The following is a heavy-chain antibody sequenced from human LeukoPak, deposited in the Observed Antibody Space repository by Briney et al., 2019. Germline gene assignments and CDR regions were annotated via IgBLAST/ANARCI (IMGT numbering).Heavy chain of an antibody. V-gene: IGHV3-30*02. D-gene: IGHD6-13*01. J-gene: IGHJ6*02. CDR1: GFTFSSYG. CDR3: AKDDWVIAAAVGLYYYYYGMDV. CDR2: IRYDGSNK. Sequence: GGSLRLSCAASGFTFSSYGMPWVRQAPGKGLEWVAFIRYDGSNKYYADSVKGRFTISRDNSKNTLYLQMNSLRAEDTAVYYCAKDDWVIAAAVGLYYYYYGMDVWGQGTTVTVSS.